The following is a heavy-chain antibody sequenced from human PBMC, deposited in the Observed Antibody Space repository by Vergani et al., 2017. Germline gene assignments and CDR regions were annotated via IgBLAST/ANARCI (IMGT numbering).Heavy chain of an antibody. CDR2: ISSSSSYI. CDR1: GFTFSSYS. D-gene: IGHD2-2*01. V-gene: IGHV3-21*01. Sequence: EVQLVESGGGLVKPGGSLRLSCAASGFTFSSYSMNWVRQAPGKGLEWVSSISSSSSYIYYADSVKGRFTISRDNAKNSLYLQMNSLRAEDTAVYYCARDLPVVVPAALGGMDGWGQGTTVTVSS. CDR3: ARDLPVVVPAALGGMDG. J-gene: IGHJ6*02.